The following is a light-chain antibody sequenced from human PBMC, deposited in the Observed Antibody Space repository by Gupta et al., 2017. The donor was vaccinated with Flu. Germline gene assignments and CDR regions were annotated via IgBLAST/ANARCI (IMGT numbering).Light chain of an antibody. CDR2: EVS. V-gene: IGLV2-18*02. CDR1: SSDIGTYNR. Sequence: QSALTQPPSVSGSPGQSVTISCTGTSSDIGTYNRVSWYQQPPGTAPKLMIYEVSNRPSGAPGRFSASKSGTTASLTISGLQGEDEADYYCTSYTSSSTYVFGTGTKVTVL. CDR3: TSYTSSSTYV. J-gene: IGLJ1*01.